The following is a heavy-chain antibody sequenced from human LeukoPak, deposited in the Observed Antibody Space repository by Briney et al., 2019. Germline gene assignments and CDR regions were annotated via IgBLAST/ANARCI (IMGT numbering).Heavy chain of an antibody. D-gene: IGHD1-26*01. V-gene: IGHV1-46*01. Sequence: ASVKVSCKASGYTFTTYYLHWVRQAPGQGLEWMGIVNPSGGSTPYAQNFQGRVTMTRDTSTNTVCMELSSLRSEDTAVYYCARAVGATSQFDYWGQGTLVTVSS. CDR2: VNPSGGST. J-gene: IGHJ4*02. CDR1: GYTFTTYY. CDR3: ARAVGATSQFDY.